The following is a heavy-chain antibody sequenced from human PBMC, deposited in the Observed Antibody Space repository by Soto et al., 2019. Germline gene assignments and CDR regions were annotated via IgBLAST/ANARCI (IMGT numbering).Heavy chain of an antibody. Sequence: GGSLRLSCAASGFTFSTFSMHWVRQAPGKGLEWISYITSRSNTIYYADSVKGRFTIARDNAKNSLYLQMNSLRDEDTAVYYCARDNGLAGSFDPWGQGTLVTVSS. CDR1: GFTFSTFS. J-gene: IGHJ5*02. CDR2: ITSRSNTI. V-gene: IGHV3-48*02. D-gene: IGHD6-13*01. CDR3: ARDNGLAGSFDP.